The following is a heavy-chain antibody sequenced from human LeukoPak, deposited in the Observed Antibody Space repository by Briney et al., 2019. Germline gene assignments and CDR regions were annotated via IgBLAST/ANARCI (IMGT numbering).Heavy chain of an antibody. V-gene: IGHV3-23*01. D-gene: IGHD6-19*01. CDR1: GFTFSTYA. CDR3: AKGRQYSSGHA. J-gene: IGHJ4*02. CDR2: ISGSGGTT. Sequence: GGSLRLSCAASGFTFSTYAMSWVRQAPGKGLEWVSAISGSGGTTYNADSVKGRFTISRDNSKSTPYLQMNSLRAEDTAVYYCAKGRQYSSGHAWGQGALVTVSS.